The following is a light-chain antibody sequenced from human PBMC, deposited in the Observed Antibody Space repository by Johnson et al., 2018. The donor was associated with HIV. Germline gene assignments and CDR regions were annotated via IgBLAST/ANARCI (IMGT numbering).Light chain of an antibody. Sequence: QSVLTQPPSVSAAPGQKVTISCSGSSSNIGNNYVSWYQQLPGTAPKLLIYDTYKRPSGIPDRFFGSKSGTSATLGITGLQTGDEADYYCGTWDSRLSSFVFGAGTKVTFI. CDR2: DTY. CDR3: GTWDSRLSSFV. CDR1: SSNIGNNY. J-gene: IGLJ1*01. V-gene: IGLV1-51*01.